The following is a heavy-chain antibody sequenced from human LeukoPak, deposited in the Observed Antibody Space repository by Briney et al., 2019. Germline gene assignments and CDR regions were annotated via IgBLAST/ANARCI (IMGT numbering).Heavy chain of an antibody. CDR1: GFTFSSYA. D-gene: IGHD5-18*01. V-gene: IGHV3-23*01. CDR3: AKDTPRGYNCGYFDY. Sequence: GGSLRLSCAASGFTFSSYAMHWVRQAPGKGLEWVSSISGSDGDTYYADSVRGRFTISRDNSKNTLYLQMNSLRAEDTAVYYCAKDTPRGYNCGYFDYWGQETLLTVSS. CDR2: ISGSDGDT. J-gene: IGHJ4*02.